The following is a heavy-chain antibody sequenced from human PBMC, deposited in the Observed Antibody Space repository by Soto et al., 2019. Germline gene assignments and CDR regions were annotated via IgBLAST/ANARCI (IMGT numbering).Heavy chain of an antibody. CDR3: TKPTARWAVAGFPDY. D-gene: IGHD6-19*01. CDR1: GFTFGSYA. Sequence: PGGSLRLSCAASGFTFGSYAMSWVRQAPGKGLEWVSVISGNGGATYYADSVKGRFTISRDNSNSTLYLQMSKLRAEDTAVYYCTKPTARWAVAGFPDYWGQGTLVTVSS. CDR2: ISGNGGAT. J-gene: IGHJ4*02. V-gene: IGHV3-23*01.